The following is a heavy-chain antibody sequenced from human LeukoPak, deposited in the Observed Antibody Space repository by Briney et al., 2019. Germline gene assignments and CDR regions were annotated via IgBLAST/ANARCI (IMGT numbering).Heavy chain of an antibody. CDR2: ISSSSSTI. V-gene: IGHV3-48*01. CDR1: GFTFSSYS. Sequence: GGSLRLSCAASGFTFSSYSMNWVRQAPGKGLEWVSYISSSSSTIYYADSVKGRFTISRDNAKNSLYLQMNSLRAEDTAVYYCARRITMIVAPGAFDIWGQGTMVTVSS. CDR3: ARRITMIVAPGAFDI. D-gene: IGHD3-22*01. J-gene: IGHJ3*02.